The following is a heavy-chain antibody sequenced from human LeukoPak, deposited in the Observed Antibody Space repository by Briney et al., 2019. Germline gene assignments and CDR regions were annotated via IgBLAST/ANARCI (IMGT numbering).Heavy chain of an antibody. Sequence: GGSLRLSCAASGFTFSNYNIQWVRQAPGKGLEWVSSISSSSSYIYYADSVKGRFTISRDNAKNSLYLQMNSQRAEDTAVYYCARDDYYDSSIDYWGQGTLVTVSS. CDR3: ARDDYYDSSIDY. D-gene: IGHD3-22*01. V-gene: IGHV3-21*01. CDR2: ISSSSSYI. J-gene: IGHJ4*02. CDR1: GFTFSNYN.